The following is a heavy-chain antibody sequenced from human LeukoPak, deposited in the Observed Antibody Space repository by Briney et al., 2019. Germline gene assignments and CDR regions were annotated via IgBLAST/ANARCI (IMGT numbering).Heavy chain of an antibody. CDR1: GFTFTTNA. J-gene: IGHJ3*02. Sequence: GGSLGSSFAPPGFTFTTNAMAWFGKPPGRGLKWASAISGSGGSTYYADSVKGRFTISRDNSKNTLYLQMNSLRAEDTAVYYCAKGWSGSDAFDIWGQGTMVTVSS. CDR3: AKGWSGSDAFDI. D-gene: IGHD3-3*01. V-gene: IGHV3-23*01. CDR2: ISGSGGST.